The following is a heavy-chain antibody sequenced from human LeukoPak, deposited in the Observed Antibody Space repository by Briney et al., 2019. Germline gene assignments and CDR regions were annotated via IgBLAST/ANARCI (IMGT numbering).Heavy chain of an antibody. CDR1: GFTVSSNY. D-gene: IGHD6-19*01. CDR2: ISWNGGST. Sequence: PGGSLRLSCAASGFTVSSNYMSWVRQAPGKGLEWVSGISWNGGSTAYADSVKGRFTISRDNAGKSLYMQMNSLRAEDTALYYCARDCCTGWLIDAFDVWGQGTMVTVSS. V-gene: IGHV3-20*04. CDR3: ARDCCTGWLIDAFDV. J-gene: IGHJ3*01.